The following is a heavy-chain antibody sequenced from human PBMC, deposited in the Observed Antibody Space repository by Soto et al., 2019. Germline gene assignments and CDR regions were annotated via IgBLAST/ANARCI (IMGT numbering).Heavy chain of an antibody. CDR2: ISAYNGNT. CDR3: ARDLIVGSGWSDAFDI. CDR1: GYTFTSYG. Sequence: GASVKVSCKASGYTFTSYGISWVRQAPGQGLEWMGWISAYNGNTNYAQKLQGRVTMTTDTSTSTAYMELRSLRSDDTAVYYCARDLIVGSGWSDAFDIWGQGIMVTLSS. J-gene: IGHJ3*02. D-gene: IGHD6-19*01. V-gene: IGHV1-18*01.